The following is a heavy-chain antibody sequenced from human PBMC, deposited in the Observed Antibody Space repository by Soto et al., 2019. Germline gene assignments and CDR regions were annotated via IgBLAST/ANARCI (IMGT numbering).Heavy chain of an antibody. J-gene: IGHJ2*01. CDR2: IHSGGSR. CDR1: GFTVSDKY. Sequence: QVVETGGDLIQPGGSLRLSCAASGFTVSDKYMAWVRQAPGKGLEWVSIIHSGGSRYYADSVRGRFTVSRDNSKNTLFLQLNNLRAEDTALYYCARLFYFETSGYYRHWFFDLWGRGSLVTVSS. D-gene: IGHD3-3*01. V-gene: IGHV3-53*02. CDR3: ARLFYFETSGYYRHWFFDL.